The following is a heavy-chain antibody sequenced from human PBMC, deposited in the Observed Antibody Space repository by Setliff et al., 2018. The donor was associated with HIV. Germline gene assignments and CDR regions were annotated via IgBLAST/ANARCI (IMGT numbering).Heavy chain of an antibody. CDR3: ARDGGEKEAFDI. CDR1: GGSISSGGYY. J-gene: IGHJ3*02. Sequence: LSLTCTVSGGSISSGGYYWSWIRQRPGKGLEWIGYIYYSGSTYYNPSLKSRVTISVDTSKNQFSLKLSSVTAADTAVYCCARDGGEKEAFDIWGQGTMVTVSS. D-gene: IGHD3-16*01. CDR2: IYYSGST. V-gene: IGHV4-31*03.